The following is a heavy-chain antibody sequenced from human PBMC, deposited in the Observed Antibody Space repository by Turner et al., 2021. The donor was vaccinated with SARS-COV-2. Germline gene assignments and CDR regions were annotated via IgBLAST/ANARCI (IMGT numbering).Heavy chain of an antibody. D-gene: IGHD3-10*01. CDR2: RSKEGSEK. CDR1: GFPLGDYW. Sequence: EVQLVESGGGLVQPGGSLSVSCAASGFPLGDYWMTWVRQAPGMGLEWVASRSKEGSEKRYVDSVQGRFAISRDNAKNSVYLQMNSLRVDDTAAYYCTRERRAAYGQIDNWGQGVLVTVSS. CDR3: TRERRAAYGQIDN. V-gene: IGHV3-7*01. J-gene: IGHJ4*02.